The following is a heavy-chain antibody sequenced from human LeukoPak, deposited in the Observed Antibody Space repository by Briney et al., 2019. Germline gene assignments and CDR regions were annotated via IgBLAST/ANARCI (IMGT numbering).Heavy chain of an antibody. D-gene: IGHD3-22*01. CDR3: ARGGYDSSGYYFN. Sequence: AASVKVSCKASGGTFSSYAISWVRQAPGQGLEWMGGIIPIFGTASYAQKFQGRVTMTRDTSTSTVYMELSSLRSEDTAVYYCARGGYDSSGYYFNWGQGTLVTVSS. V-gene: IGHV1-69*05. J-gene: IGHJ4*02. CDR1: GGTFSSYA. CDR2: IIPIFGTA.